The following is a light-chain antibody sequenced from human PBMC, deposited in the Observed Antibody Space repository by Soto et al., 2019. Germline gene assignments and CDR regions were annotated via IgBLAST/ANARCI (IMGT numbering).Light chain of an antibody. V-gene: IGKV1-12*01. CDR1: QGISNW. CDR2: AAS. J-gene: IGKJ3*01. Sequence: DIQMTQSPSSGSASVGDRVTITCRASQGISNWLAWYQQKPGKAPSLLIHAASSLQSGVPSRFSGSGYGTDFTLTISSLQPEDFATYFCQQANSVPVTFGPGTKVDIK. CDR3: QQANSVPVT.